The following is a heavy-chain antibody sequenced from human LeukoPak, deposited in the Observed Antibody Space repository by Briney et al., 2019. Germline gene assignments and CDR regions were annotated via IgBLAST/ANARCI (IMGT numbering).Heavy chain of an antibody. J-gene: IGHJ4*02. CDR2: ISAYNGNT. D-gene: IGHD2-15*01. Sequence: ASVKVSCKDSGYTFTSYGISWVRQAPGQGLEWMGWISAYNGNTNYAQKLQGRVTMTTDTSTSTAYMELRSLRSDGTAVYYCARGRVAATPVDYWGQGTLVTVSS. V-gene: IGHV1-18*01. CDR1: GYTFTSYG. CDR3: ARGRVAATPVDY.